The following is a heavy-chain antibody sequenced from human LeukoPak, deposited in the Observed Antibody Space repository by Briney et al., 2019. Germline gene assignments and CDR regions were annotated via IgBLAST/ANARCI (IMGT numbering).Heavy chain of an antibody. Sequence: PSETLSLTCTVSGGSISSSSYYWGWIRQPPGKGLEWIGSIYYSGSTYYNPSLKSRVTISVDTSKNQFSLKLSSVTAADTAVYYCARHGTYYDFSKRGQGTLVTVSS. V-gene: IGHV4-39*01. D-gene: IGHD3-3*01. CDR2: IYYSGST. CDR1: GGSISSSSYY. CDR3: ARHGTYYDFSK. J-gene: IGHJ4*02.